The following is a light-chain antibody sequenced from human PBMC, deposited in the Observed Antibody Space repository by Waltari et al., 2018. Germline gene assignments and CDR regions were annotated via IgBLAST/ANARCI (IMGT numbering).Light chain of an antibody. Sequence: DVQVTQSPSSLSAIIGDRVTIPCRASRNIRDHINWYQHTPGKAPKLLIFDASSLNSGVPLRFSGSGSGTDFTLTISSLQREDFATYYCQQSFGTPLSFGGGTRVEFK. J-gene: IGKJ4*01. CDR2: DAS. CDR3: QQSFGTPLS. V-gene: IGKV1-39*01. CDR1: RNIRDH.